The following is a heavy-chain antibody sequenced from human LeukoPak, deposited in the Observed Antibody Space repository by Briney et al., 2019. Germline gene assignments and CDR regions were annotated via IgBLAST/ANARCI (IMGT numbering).Heavy chain of an antibody. CDR1: GYTFTSYD. Sequence: ASVKVSCKASGYTFTSYDINWVRQATGQGLEWMGWMNPNSGNTGYVQKFQGRVTMTRNTFITTAYMELSSLRSEDTAVYYCARVGYTYGYDYWGQGTLVTVSS. CDR2: MNPNSGNT. D-gene: IGHD5-18*01. J-gene: IGHJ4*02. V-gene: IGHV1-8*01. CDR3: ARVGYTYGYDY.